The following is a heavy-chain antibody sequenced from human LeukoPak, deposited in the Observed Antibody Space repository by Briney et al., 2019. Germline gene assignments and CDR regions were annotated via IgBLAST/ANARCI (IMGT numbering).Heavy chain of an antibody. J-gene: IGHJ4*02. Sequence: SQTLSLTCAVTGVFISSGGYSWSWIRQPPGKGLEWIGYIYHSGSTYYDPSLKSRVTISVDRSKNQFSLKLSSVTAADTAVYYCARMDIVATISFDYWAREPWSPSPQ. V-gene: IGHV4-30-2*01. CDR3: ARMDIVATISFDY. CDR1: GVFISSGGYS. D-gene: IGHD5-12*01. CDR2: IYHSGST.